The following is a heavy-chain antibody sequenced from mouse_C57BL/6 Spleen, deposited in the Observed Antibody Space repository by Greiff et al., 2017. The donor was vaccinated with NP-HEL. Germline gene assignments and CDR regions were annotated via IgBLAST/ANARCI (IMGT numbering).Heavy chain of an antibody. D-gene: IGHD2-1*01. V-gene: IGHV1-42*01. CDR1: GYSFTGYY. J-gene: IGHJ4*01. Sequence: VQLQQSGPELVKPGASVKISCTASGYSFTGYYMNWVKQSPEKSLEWIGEINPSTGGTTYNQKFKAKATLTVDKSSSTAYMQLKSLTSEDSAVYYCARSGLIYYGKGGAMDYWGQGTSVTVSS. CDR2: INPSTGGT. CDR3: ARSGLIYYGKGGAMDY.